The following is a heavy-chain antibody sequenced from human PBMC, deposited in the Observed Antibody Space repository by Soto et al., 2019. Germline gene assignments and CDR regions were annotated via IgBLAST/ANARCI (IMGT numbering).Heavy chain of an antibody. D-gene: IGHD6-19*01. CDR2: ISGSGGST. V-gene: IGHV3-23*01. CDR1: GFTFSSYA. Sequence: GGSLRLSCAASGFTFSSYAMRWVRQAPGKGLEWVSAISGSGGSTYYADSVKGRFTISRDNSKNTLYLQMNSLRAEDTAVYYCATDIGSGWYRYFQQWGQGTLVTVSS. CDR3: ATDIGSGWYRYFQQ. J-gene: IGHJ1*01.